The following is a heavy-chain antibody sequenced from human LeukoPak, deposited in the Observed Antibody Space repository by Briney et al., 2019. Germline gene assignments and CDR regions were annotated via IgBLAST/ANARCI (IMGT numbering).Heavy chain of an antibody. CDR1: GFIFSNYA. CDR2: ISSGGTTI. Sequence: GGSLRLSCAASGFIFSNYAMNWVRQAPGKGLEWVSYISSGGTTIYYADSVKGRFTISRDNAKNSLYLQMNSLRAEDTAVYYCARDPAGAGIYYDYWGQGTLVTVSS. D-gene: IGHD6-19*01. CDR3: ARDPAGAGIYYDY. J-gene: IGHJ4*02. V-gene: IGHV3-48*01.